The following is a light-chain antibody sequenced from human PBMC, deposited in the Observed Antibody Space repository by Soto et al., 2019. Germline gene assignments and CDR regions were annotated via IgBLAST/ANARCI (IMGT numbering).Light chain of an antibody. CDR1: QSVSSN. CDR2: GAS. V-gene: IGKV3-15*01. Sequence: EIVMTQSPATLSVSPGERATLSCRASQSVSSNLAWYQQKPGQAPRLLIYGASTRATGISARFSGSGSGTEFTLTISSLQSEDFVVYYCQQYNNWPPLFGPGTKVDIK. CDR3: QQYNNWPPL. J-gene: IGKJ3*01.